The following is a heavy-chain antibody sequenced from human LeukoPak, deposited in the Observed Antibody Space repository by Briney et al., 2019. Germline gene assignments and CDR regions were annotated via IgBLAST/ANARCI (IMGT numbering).Heavy chain of an antibody. D-gene: IGHD2-21*02. CDR2: ISGSGGST. J-gene: IGHJ3*02. Sequence: PGGSLRLSCAASGFTFSSYAMSWVRQAPGKGLKWGSAISGSGGSTYYADSVKGRFTISRDNSKNTLYLQMNSLRAEDTAVYYCAKWVLNPGAVVTASDAFDIWGQGTMVTVSS. CDR3: AKWVLNPGAVVTASDAFDI. CDR1: GFTFSSYA. V-gene: IGHV3-23*01.